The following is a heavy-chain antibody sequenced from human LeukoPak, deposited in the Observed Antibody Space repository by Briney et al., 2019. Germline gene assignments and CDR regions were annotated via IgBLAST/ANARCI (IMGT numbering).Heavy chain of an antibody. Sequence: PGGSLRLSCAASGFTFSSYAMSWVRQAPGKGLEWVSAISGSGGSTYYADSVKGRFTISRDNSKNTLYLQMNSLRAEDTAVYYCARDLGSSGWYLNWFDPWGQGTLVTVSS. CDR1: GFTFSSYA. J-gene: IGHJ5*02. CDR2: ISGSGGST. D-gene: IGHD6-19*01. V-gene: IGHV3-23*01. CDR3: ARDLGSSGWYLNWFDP.